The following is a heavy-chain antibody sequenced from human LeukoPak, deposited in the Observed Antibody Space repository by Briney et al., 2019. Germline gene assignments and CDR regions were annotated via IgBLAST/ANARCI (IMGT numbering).Heavy chain of an antibody. V-gene: IGHV4-59*01. CDR3: ARPYSSGWRGAFDT. J-gene: IGHJ3*02. Sequence: PSETLSLTCTVSGGSISSYYWSWIRQPPGKGLEWIGNIYYSGSTNYNPSLKSRVTISVDTSKNQFSLRLNSVTAADTAVYYCARPYSSGWRGAFDTWGQGTMVTVSS. CDR2: IYYSGST. D-gene: IGHD6-25*01. CDR1: GGSISSYY.